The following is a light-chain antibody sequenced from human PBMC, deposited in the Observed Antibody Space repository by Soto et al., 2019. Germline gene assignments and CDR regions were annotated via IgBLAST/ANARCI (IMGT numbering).Light chain of an antibody. CDR2: AAS. J-gene: IGKJ1*01. CDR3: QKYNSAPRT. CDR1: QGISNY. V-gene: IGKV1-27*01. Sequence: DIQMTQSPSSLSASLGDRVTITCRASQGISNYLAWYQQKPGKVPKLLIYAASTSQSGVPSWFSGSGSGTDFTLTISSLQPEDVATYYWQKYNSAPRTFGQGTKVEIK.